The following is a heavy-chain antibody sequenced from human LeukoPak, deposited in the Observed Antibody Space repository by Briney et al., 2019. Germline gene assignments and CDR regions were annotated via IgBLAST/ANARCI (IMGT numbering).Heavy chain of an antibody. CDR1: GFSFSSYA. J-gene: IGHJ4*02. D-gene: IGHD3-3*02. V-gene: IGHV3-30*02. Sequence: GGSLRLSCAASGFSFSSYAMHWVRQAPGKGLEWVSSIRYDGNEKYSADSVKGRFTISRDNSKNMLFLQMNSLRAEDTAIYYCAKGILGGVLNDWGQGSPVTVS. CDR3: AKGILGGVLND. CDR2: IRYDGNEK.